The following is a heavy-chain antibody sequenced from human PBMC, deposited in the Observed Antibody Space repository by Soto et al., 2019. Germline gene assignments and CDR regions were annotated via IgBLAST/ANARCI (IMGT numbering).Heavy chain of an antibody. D-gene: IGHD3-22*01. Sequence: GASVKVSCKASGGTFSSYAISWVRQAPGQGLEWMGGIIPIFGTANYAQKFQGRVTITADESTSTAYMELSSLRSEDTAVYYCARDSSGYYKYNWFDPWGQGTLVTVSS. J-gene: IGHJ5*02. CDR2: IIPIFGTA. CDR1: GGTFSSYA. CDR3: ARDSSGYYKYNWFDP. V-gene: IGHV1-69*13.